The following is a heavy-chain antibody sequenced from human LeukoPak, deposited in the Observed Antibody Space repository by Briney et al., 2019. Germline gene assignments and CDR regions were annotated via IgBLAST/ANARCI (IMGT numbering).Heavy chain of an antibody. V-gene: IGHV4-59*01. Sequence: SETLSLTCTVSGGSISSYYWSWIRQPPGKGLEWIGYIYYSGSTNYNPSLESRDTISVDTSKNQFSLKLSSVTAADTAVYYCASRGYSYGKFDYWGQGTLVTVSS. CDR2: IYYSGST. CDR3: ASRGYSYGKFDY. J-gene: IGHJ4*02. D-gene: IGHD5-18*01. CDR1: GGSISSYY.